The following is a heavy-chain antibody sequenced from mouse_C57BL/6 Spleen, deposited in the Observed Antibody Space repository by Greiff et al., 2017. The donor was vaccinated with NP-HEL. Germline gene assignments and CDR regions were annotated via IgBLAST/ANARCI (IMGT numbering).Heavy chain of an antibody. Sequence: EVMLVESGGGLVKPGGSLKLSCAASGFTFSDYGMHWVRQAPEKGLEWVAYISSGSSTIYYADTVKGRFTISRDNAKNTLFLQMTSLRSEDTAMYYCARSGYEYDGMDYWGQGTSVTVSS. J-gene: IGHJ4*01. V-gene: IGHV5-17*01. D-gene: IGHD2-4*01. CDR2: ISSGSSTI. CDR1: GFTFSDYG. CDR3: ARSGYEYDGMDY.